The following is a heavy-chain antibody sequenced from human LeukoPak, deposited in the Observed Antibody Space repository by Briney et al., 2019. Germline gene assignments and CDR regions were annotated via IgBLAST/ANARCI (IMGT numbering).Heavy chain of an antibody. CDR3: ARESYIVATITGFDY. D-gene: IGHD5-12*01. Sequence: SVKVSCKASGGTFSSYAISWVRQAPGQGLEWMGRIIPIFGTANYAQKFQGRVTITTDESASTAYMELSSLRSEDTAVYYCARESYIVATITGFDYWGQGTLVTVSS. V-gene: IGHV1-69*05. CDR1: GGTFSSYA. CDR2: IIPIFGTA. J-gene: IGHJ4*02.